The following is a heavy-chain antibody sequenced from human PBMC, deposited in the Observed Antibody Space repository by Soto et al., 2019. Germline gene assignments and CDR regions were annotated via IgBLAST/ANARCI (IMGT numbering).Heavy chain of an antibody. CDR1: GYTFTSYA. D-gene: IGHD2-15*01. CDR3: ARTPGTPHCSGGSCYYSKLLGAFDI. V-gene: IGHV1-3*01. Sequence: GASVKVSCKASGYTFTSYAMHWVRQAPGQRLEWMGWINAGNGNTKYSQKFQGRVTITRDTSASTAYMELSSLRSEDTAVYYCARTPGTPHCSGGSCYYSKLLGAFDIWGQGTMVTVSS. J-gene: IGHJ3*02. CDR2: INAGNGNT.